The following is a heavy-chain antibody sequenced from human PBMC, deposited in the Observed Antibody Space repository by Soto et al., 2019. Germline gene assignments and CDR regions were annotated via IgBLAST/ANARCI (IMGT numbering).Heavy chain of an antibody. CDR2: IYYSGST. CDR3: ARVDRGSSLEDYFDY. V-gene: IGHV4-59*12. D-gene: IGHD6-6*01. CDR1: GGSISSYY. Sequence: PSETLSLTCTVSGGSISSYYWSWIRQPPGKGLEWIGYIYYSGSTNYNPSLKSRVTISVDTSKNQFSLKLSSVTAADTAVYYCARVDRGSSLEDYFDYWGQGTLVTAPQ. J-gene: IGHJ4*02.